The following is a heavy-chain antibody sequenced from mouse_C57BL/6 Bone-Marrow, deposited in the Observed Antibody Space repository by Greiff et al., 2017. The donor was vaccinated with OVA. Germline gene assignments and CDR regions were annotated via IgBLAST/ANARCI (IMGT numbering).Heavy chain of an antibody. D-gene: IGHD1-1*02. CDR1: GYTFTSYW. J-gene: IGHJ2*01. CDR3: ARDYD. CDR2: IDPSDSYT. V-gene: IGHV1-50*01. Sequence: QVQLQQPGAELVKPGASVKLSCKASGYTFTSYWMQWVKQRPGQGLEWIGEIDPSDSYTNYNQKFKGKATLTVDTSSSTAYMQLSSLTSEDSAVXYCARDYDWGQGTTLTVSS.